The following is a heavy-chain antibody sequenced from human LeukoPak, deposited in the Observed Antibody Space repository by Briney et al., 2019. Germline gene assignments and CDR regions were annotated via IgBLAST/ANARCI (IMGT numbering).Heavy chain of an antibody. CDR2: INPNSGGT. J-gene: IGHJ4*02. Sequence: ASVKVSCKASGYTFTGYYMHWVRQAPGQGLEWMGRINPNSGGTNYAQKFQGRVTMTRDTSISTAYMELSRLRSDDTAVYYCARVHSSSSGFDYWGQGTLVTVSS. CDR3: ARVHSSSSGFDY. CDR1: GYTFTGYY. V-gene: IGHV1-2*06. D-gene: IGHD6-6*01.